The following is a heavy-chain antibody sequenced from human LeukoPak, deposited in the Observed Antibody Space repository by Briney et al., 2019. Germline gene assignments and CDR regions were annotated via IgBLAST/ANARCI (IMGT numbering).Heavy chain of an antibody. Sequence: SETLSLTCAVYGGSFNTYYWSWIRQPPGKGLEWIGEINHSGSTNYNPSLKSRFTISVDTSKNQFSLKLSSVTAADTAVYYCARGPGMATIKDWGQGTLVTVSS. CDR1: GGSFNTYY. CDR2: INHSGST. CDR3: ARGPGMATIKD. V-gene: IGHV4-34*01. D-gene: IGHD5-24*01. J-gene: IGHJ4*02.